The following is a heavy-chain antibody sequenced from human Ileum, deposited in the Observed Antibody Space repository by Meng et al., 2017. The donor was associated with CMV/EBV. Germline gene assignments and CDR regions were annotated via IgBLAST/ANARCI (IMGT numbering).Heavy chain of an antibody. V-gene: IGHV4-38-2*02. Sequence: SETLSLTCTVSGYSISSGYYWGWIRQPPGKGLEWIGNIYHSGSTYYNPSLKSRVTISVDTSKNQFSLKLSSVTAADTAVYYCARQGGASPTTGVFWGPGNLVTVSS. CDR2: IYHSGST. CDR1: GYSISSGYY. J-gene: IGHJ4*02. D-gene: IGHD1-26*01. CDR3: ARQGGASPTTGVF.